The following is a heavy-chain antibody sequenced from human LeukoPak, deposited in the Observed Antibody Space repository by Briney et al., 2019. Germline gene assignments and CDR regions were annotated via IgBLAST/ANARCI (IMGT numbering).Heavy chain of an antibody. CDR1: GFTFSSYW. D-gene: IGHD2-15*01. J-gene: IGHJ4*02. CDR3: ARGRYCSGGSCYYFDY. V-gene: IGHV3-7*01. CDR2: IKQDGSEK. Sequence: PGGSLRLSCAASGFTFSSYWMSWVRQAPGKGLEWVANIKQDGSEKYYVDSVKGRFTISRGNAKNSLYLQMNSLRAEDTAVYYCARGRYCSGGSCYYFDYWGQGTLVTVSS.